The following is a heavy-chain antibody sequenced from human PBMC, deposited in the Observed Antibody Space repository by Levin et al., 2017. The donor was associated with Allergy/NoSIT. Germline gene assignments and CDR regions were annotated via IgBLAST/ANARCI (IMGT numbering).Heavy chain of an antibody. V-gene: IGHV3-7*01. CDR1: GLTFNRHW. Sequence: GGSLRLSCTASGLTFNRHWMGWVRQAPGKGLEWVANIQPHGSDKYYADSVKGRFTISRDNAKNSLYLQMNSLRAEDTAVYYCTRDYRWSSDYWGQGALVIVSS. J-gene: IGHJ4*02. CDR3: TRDYRWSSDY. D-gene: IGHD4-23*01. CDR2: IQPHGSDK.